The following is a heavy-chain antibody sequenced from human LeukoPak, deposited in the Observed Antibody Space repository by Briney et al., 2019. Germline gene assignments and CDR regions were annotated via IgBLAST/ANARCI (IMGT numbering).Heavy chain of an antibody. CDR2: LHTSGST. CDR1: GGSISSGSYY. J-gene: IGHJ4*02. D-gene: IGHD6-13*01. Sequence: PSETLSLTCTVSGGSISSGSYYWSWIRQPAGKGLQWIGRLHTSGSTNYNPSLRSRVTISVDTSKNQFSLKLSSVTAADTAVYYCATLGTAASFDYWGQGTLVTVSS. CDR3: ATLGTAASFDY. V-gene: IGHV4-61*02.